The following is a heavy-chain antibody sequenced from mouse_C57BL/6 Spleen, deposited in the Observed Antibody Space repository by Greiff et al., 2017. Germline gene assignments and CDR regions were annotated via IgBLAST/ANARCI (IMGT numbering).Heavy chain of an antibody. CDR3: ARYYGSPYWYFDG. CDR1: GYSITSGYD. V-gene: IGHV3-1*01. J-gene: IGHJ1*03. D-gene: IGHD1-1*01. CDR2: ISYSGST. Sequence: VQLQQSGPGMVKPSQSLSLTCTVTGYSITSGYDWHWIRHFPGNKLEWMGYISYSGSTNYNPSLKSRISITHDTSKNHFFLKLNSVTTEDTATYYCARYYGSPYWYFDGWGTGTTVTVSS.